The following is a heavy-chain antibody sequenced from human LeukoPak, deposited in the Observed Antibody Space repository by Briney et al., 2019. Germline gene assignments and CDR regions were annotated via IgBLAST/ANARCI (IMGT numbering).Heavy chain of an antibody. V-gene: IGHV3-48*03. CDR3: AREYADYYGSGSYTFDHYYGMDV. Sequence: GGSLRLSCAASGFTFSSYEMNWVRQAPGKGLEWVSYISSSGSTIYYADSVKGRFTISRDNAKNSLYLQMNSLRAEDTAVYYCAREYADYYGSGSYTFDHYYGMDVWGQGTTVTVSS. J-gene: IGHJ6*02. CDR1: GFTFSSYE. D-gene: IGHD3-10*01. CDR2: ISSSGSTI.